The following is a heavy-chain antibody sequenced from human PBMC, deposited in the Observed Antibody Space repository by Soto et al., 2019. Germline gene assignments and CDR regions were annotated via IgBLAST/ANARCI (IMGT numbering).Heavy chain of an antibody. Sequence: QVQLVESGGCVVHPGRSLRLSCAASGFTFSTYGMHWVRQAPGKGLEWVAVIWYDGSNKYYADSVKGRFTISRDNSKNTLYLQMNSLRAEDTAVYFCARDRYYYDSTGYSYDNNDFDYWGQGTLVTVSS. CDR3: ARDRYYYDSTGYSYDNNDFDY. CDR1: GFTFSTYG. D-gene: IGHD3-22*01. V-gene: IGHV3-33*01. CDR2: IWYDGSNK. J-gene: IGHJ4*02.